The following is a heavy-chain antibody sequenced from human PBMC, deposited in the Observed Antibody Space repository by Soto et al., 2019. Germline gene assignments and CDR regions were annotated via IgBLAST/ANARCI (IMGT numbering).Heavy chain of an antibody. CDR1: GFTFSSYA. Sequence: PGGSLRLSCAASGFTFSSYAMSWVRQAPGKGLEWVSAISGSGGSTYYADSVKGRFTISRDNSKNTLYLQMNSLRAEDTAVYYCAKDGSDDYGDYGDAFDIWGQGTMVTVSS. J-gene: IGHJ3*02. CDR2: ISGSGGST. CDR3: AKDGSDDYGDYGDAFDI. V-gene: IGHV3-23*01. D-gene: IGHD4-17*01.